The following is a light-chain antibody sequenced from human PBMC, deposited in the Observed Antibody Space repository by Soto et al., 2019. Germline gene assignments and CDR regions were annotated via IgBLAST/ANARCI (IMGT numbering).Light chain of an antibody. Sequence: EIVLTQSPATLSLSPGERATLSCRASQSVSSYLAWYQQKPGQAPRLLIYDASNRATGIPARFSGSGSGTDFTLTISSLEPEDFAVYYGQQRSTGLTFGGGTKVEIQ. J-gene: IGKJ4*02. V-gene: IGKV3-11*01. CDR3: QQRSTGLT. CDR1: QSVSSY. CDR2: DAS.